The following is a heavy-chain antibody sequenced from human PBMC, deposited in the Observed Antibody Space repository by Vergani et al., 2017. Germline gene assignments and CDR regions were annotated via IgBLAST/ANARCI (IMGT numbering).Heavy chain of an antibody. D-gene: IGHD1-26*01. V-gene: IGHV4-39*01. Sequence: QLQLQESGPGLGRPSETLSLTCTVPGGSISSSSYYWGWIRQPPGKGLEWIGSIYYSGSTYYNPSLKSRVTISVDTSKNQFSLKLSSVTAADTAVYYCAGGGGEYSGSYYDDYWGQGTLVSVSS. CDR3: AGGGGEYSGSYYDDY. J-gene: IGHJ4*02. CDR1: GGSISSSSYY. CDR2: IYYSGST.